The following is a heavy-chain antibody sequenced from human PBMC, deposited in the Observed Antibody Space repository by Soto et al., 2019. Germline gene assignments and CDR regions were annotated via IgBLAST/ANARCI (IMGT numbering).Heavy chain of an antibody. CDR2: ISYDGSNK. J-gene: IGHJ4*02. CDR1: GFTFSSYA. CDR3: ARGPSSLTLVDS. V-gene: IGHV3-30-3*01. D-gene: IGHD2-2*01. Sequence: GWSLRLSCAASGFTFSSYAMHWVRQAPGKGLEWVAVISYDGSNKYYADSVKGRFTISRDNSKNTLYLQMNSLRAEDTAVYYCARGPSSLTLVDSWGQGTLVAVSS.